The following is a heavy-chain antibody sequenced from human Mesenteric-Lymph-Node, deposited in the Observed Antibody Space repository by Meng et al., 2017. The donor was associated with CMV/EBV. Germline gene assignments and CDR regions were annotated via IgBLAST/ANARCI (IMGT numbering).Heavy chain of an antibody. CDR1: GGSINKSNYY. J-gene: IGHJ4*02. CDR3: ARDGGAAATEH. D-gene: IGHD6-13*01. V-gene: IGHV4-39*07. CDR2: MYWDGNT. Sequence: GSLRLSCSVSGGSINKSNYYWGWTRQPPGKGLEWIGTMYWDGNTAYYNPSLRSRLTISIDTSRNQFSLKLSSVTAADTAVYYCARDGGAAATEHWGPGTLVTVSS.